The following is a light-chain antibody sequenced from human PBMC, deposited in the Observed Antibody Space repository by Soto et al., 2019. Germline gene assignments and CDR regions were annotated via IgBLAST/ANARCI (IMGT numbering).Light chain of an antibody. V-gene: IGKV1-27*01. Sequence: DIQMTQSPSSLSASVEDRVTITYRASQGISNYLAWYQQKPGEVPKLLIYAASTLQSGVPSRFTGSGSGTDFTLTISSLQPEDVATYYCQKYNNAPRAFGQGTRVDIK. J-gene: IGKJ1*01. CDR2: AAS. CDR3: QKYNNAPRA. CDR1: QGISNY.